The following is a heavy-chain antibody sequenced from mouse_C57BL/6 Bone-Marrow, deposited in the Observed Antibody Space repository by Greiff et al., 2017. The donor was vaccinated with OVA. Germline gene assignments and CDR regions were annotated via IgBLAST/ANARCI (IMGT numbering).Heavy chain of an antibody. CDR3: APDYSNYGGIAY. V-gene: IGHV1-72*01. D-gene: IGHD2-5*01. CDR1: GYTFTSYW. CDR2: IDPDSGGT. J-gene: IGHJ3*01. Sequence: QVQLQQPGAELVKPGASVKLSCKASGYTFTSYWMHWVKQRPGRGLEWIGRIDPDSGGTKYTEKFKSKATLTVDTPSHPAYLQLSSLTSEDSAGDHCAPDYSNYGGIAYWGQGTPVTVSA.